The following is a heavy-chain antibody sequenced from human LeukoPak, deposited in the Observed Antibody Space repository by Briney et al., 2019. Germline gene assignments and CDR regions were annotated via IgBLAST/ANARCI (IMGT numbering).Heavy chain of an antibody. D-gene: IGHD2-2*01. Sequence: GGSLRLSCEASGFTLSNHWMSWVRQPPGKGLEWVANIKQDGVDKYYVDSVKGRFTISRDNAKNSLFLQMNSLRAEDTAVYYCAKGRDIVVVPAASFDYWGQGTLVTVSS. J-gene: IGHJ4*02. V-gene: IGHV3-7*01. CDR1: GFTLSNHW. CDR3: AKGRDIVVVPAASFDY. CDR2: IKQDGVDK.